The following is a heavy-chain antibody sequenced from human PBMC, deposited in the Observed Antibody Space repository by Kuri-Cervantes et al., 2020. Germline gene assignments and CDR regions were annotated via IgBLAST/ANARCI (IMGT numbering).Heavy chain of an antibody. CDR2: IIPIFGTA. Sequence: SVKVSCKASGGTFSSYAISWVRQAPGQGLEWMGGIIPIFGTANYAQKFQGRVTITADESTSTAYMELSSLRSEDTAVYYCASLLSRAAAGTTVVDYWGQGTLVTVSS. D-gene: IGHD6-13*01. J-gene: IGHJ4*02. CDR3: ASLLSRAAAGTTVVDY. V-gene: IGHV1-69*13. CDR1: GGTFSSYA.